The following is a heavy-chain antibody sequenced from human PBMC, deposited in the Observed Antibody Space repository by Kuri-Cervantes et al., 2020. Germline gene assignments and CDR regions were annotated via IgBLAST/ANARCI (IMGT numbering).Heavy chain of an antibody. Sequence: GESLKISCAASGFPFSDYYMSWIRQAPGKGLEWLSYISSSGSTIYYADSVKGRFTISRDNAKNSLYLQMNSLRAEDTAVYYCARGRGAAIDYWGQGTLVTVSS. J-gene: IGHJ4*02. D-gene: IGHD2-15*01. V-gene: IGHV3-11*01. CDR3: ARGRGAAIDY. CDR2: ISSSGSTI. CDR1: GFPFSDYY.